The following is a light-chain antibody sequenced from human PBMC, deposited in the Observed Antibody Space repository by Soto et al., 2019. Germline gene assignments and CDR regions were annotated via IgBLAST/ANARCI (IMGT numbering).Light chain of an antibody. CDR1: SGDVGAYKY. CDR3: SSYADTDNFAL. CDR2: EVN. Sequence: QSVLSQPRSACGAPGQSVTLSWIGTSGDVGAYKYVSWSQQPPGKATKNVIFEVNKRPSGVPDRFSGSKSGNAASLTVSGLQAEDEADYYCSSYADTDNFALFGGGTK. V-gene: IGLV2-8*01. J-gene: IGLJ2*01.